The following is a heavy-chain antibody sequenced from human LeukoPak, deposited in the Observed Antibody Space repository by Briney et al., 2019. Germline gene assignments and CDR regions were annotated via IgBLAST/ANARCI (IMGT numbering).Heavy chain of an antibody. CDR3: ERARVASVYGSGRKYYSDQ. CDR1: GFTFTSYT. CDR2: INGNTNGI. J-gene: IGHJ4*02. D-gene: IGHD3-10*01. Sequence: GGSLGLSCAASGFTFTSYTMNWLRQAPGKGLEWVSSINGNTNGIYYADSVHGRFIISRDNAKNSLSLQMNSLRADDTAVYYCERARVASVYGSGRKYYSDQWGQRALDTVS. V-gene: IGHV3-21*01.